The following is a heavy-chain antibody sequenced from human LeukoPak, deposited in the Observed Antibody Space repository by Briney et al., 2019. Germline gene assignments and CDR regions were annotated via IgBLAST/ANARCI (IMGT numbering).Heavy chain of an antibody. CDR2: ISGSGGST. Sequence: GGSLRLSCAASGCTFSSYAMSWVRQAPGKGLEWVSAISGSGGSTYYADSVKGRFTISRDNSKNTLYLQMNSLRAEDTAVYYCAKDFPFEPYGSGSPSVAYWGQGTLVTVSS. D-gene: IGHD3-10*01. V-gene: IGHV3-23*01. CDR3: AKDFPFEPYGSGSPSVAY. J-gene: IGHJ4*02. CDR1: GCTFSSYA.